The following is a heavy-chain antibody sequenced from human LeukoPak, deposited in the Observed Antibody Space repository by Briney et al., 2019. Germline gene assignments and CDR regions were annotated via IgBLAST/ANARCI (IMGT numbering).Heavy chain of an antibody. CDR2: IKKRRDGGTT. CDR1: GFTFNGYA. CDR3: TGSQWATHDY. V-gene: IGHV3-15*01. Sequence: PGGSLRLSCAASGFTFNGYAMSWVRQAPGKGLEWVGRIKKRRDGGTTDYAAPVKARFTISRDDSRNTVYLQMNSLKSEDTGVYYCTGSQWATHDYWGQGTLVIVSS. J-gene: IGHJ4*02. D-gene: IGHD1-26*01.